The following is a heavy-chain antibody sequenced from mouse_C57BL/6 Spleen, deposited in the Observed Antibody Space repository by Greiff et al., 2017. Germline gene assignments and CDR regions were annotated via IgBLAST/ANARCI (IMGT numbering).Heavy chain of an antibody. CDR3: GGGMWIRDY. CDR1: GYSITSGYY. D-gene: IGHD2-10*02. V-gene: IGHV3-6*01. J-gene: IGHJ2*01. CDR2: ISYDGSN. Sequence: EVQRVESGPGLVKPSQSLSLSCSVTGYSITSGYYWNWIRQFPGNKLERMGYISYDGSNKYNPSLKNRISLTRDTSRNQFFLKLNSVTTEDTATYCCGGGMWIRDYWGQGTTLTVSA.